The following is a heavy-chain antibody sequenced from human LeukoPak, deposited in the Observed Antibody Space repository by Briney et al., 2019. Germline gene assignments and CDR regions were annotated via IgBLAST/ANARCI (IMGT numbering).Heavy chain of an antibody. CDR2: IDPSDSET. CDR3: ARQTAMGRSGDY. CDR1: GYSFTSYW. J-gene: IGHJ4*02. D-gene: IGHD5-18*01. Sequence: GESLKISCKASGYSFTSYWIGWVRQMPGKGLEWMGIIDPSDSETRYTPSFQGQVTISVDKSLTTAYLQWNSLKALDTAMYYCARQTAMGRSGDYWGQGTLVTVSS. V-gene: IGHV5-51*01.